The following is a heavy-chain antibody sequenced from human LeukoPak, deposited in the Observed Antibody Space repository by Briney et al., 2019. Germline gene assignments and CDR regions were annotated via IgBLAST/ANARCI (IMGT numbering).Heavy chain of an antibody. Sequence: GGSLRLSCAASGFTFSSYWMSWVRQAPGKGLEWVANIKQDGSEKYYVDSVKGRFTISRDNAKNSLYLRMNSLRAEDTAVYYCARDTTDSPLDYWGQGTLVTVSS. CDR1: GFTFSSYW. D-gene: IGHD1-1*01. CDR2: IKQDGSEK. J-gene: IGHJ4*02. V-gene: IGHV3-7*01. CDR3: ARDTTDSPLDY.